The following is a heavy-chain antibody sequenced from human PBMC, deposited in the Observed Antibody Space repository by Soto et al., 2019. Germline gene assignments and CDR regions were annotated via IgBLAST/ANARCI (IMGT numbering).Heavy chain of an antibody. D-gene: IGHD5-12*01. J-gene: IGHJ4*02. CDR1: GGTFSSYA. CDR2: IIPIFGTA. Sequence: QVQLVQSGAEVKKPGSSVKVSCKASGGTFSSYAISWVRQAPGQGLEWMGGIIPIFGTANYGQKFQGRVTITADESTSTAYMELSSLRSEDTAVYYCASPQRVATIKESFIVDYWGQGTLVTVSS. V-gene: IGHV1-69*12. CDR3: ASPQRVATIKESFIVDY.